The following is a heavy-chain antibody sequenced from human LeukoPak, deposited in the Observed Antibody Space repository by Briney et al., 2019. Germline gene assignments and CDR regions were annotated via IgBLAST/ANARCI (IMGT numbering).Heavy chain of an antibody. D-gene: IGHD6-6*01. Sequence: HDASVKVSCKASVYTFTSYDINCVRQATGQGREGMGGMNPNSGNTGYAQKCHGRVTITRNTSISTAYMELTSMRSEDTAVYYCARGPLAARPRGYYYYMDVWGKGTTVTVSS. CDR2: MNPNSGNT. CDR1: VYTFTSYD. CDR3: ARGPLAARPRGYYYYMDV. V-gene: IGHV1-8*01. J-gene: IGHJ6*03.